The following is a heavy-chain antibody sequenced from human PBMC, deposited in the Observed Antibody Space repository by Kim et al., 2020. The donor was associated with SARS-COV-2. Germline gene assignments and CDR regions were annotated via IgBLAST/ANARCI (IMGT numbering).Heavy chain of an antibody. CDR2: IYYSGST. J-gene: IGHJ4*02. D-gene: IGHD6-13*01. V-gene: IGHV4-59*13. CDR1: GGSISSYY. CDR3: ARGAGIAAAGCFGY. Sequence: SETLSLTCTVSGGSISSYYWSWIRQPPGKGLEWIGYIYYSGSTNYNPSLKSRVTISVDTSKNQFSLKLSSVTAADTAVYYCARGAGIAAAGCFGYWGQGTPVPVSS.